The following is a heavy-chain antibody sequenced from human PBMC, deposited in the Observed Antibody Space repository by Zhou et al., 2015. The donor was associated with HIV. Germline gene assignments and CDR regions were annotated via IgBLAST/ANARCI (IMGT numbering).Heavy chain of an antibody. Sequence: QVQLVQSGTEVRKPGSSVKVSCKASGGTFSGSDLSWVRQAPGQGLEWMGRITPMFDIHTYAEKFRARLNITVDRHTSAAYMELSSLTSEDTAMYYCARDRGGAARPGWRYFDLWGRGTLVTVSS. D-gene: IGHD6-6*01. J-gene: IGHJ2*01. CDR1: GGTFSGSD. CDR3: ARDRGGAARPGWRYFDL. CDR2: ITPMFDIH. V-gene: IGHV1-69*17.